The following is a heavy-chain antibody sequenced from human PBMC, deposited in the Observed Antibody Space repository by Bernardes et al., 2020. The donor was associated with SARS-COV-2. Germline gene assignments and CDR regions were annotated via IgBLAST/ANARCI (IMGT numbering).Heavy chain of an antibody. J-gene: IGHJ4*02. CDR2: IYPRDSDT. D-gene: IGHD1-7*01. Sequence: GSLKISCQGSGYSFTNYWIAWVRQMPGKGLEWMGVIYPRDSDTTYSPSFQGQVTISADKSISTAYLQWSSLRASDTAIYYCARRAGGTIVDSWGQGTLVTVSS. CDR1: GYSFTNYW. CDR3: ARRAGGTIVDS. V-gene: IGHV5-51*01.